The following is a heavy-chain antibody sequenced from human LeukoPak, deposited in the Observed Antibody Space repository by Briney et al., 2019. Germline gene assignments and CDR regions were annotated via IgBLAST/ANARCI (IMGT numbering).Heavy chain of an antibody. J-gene: IGHJ6*02. V-gene: IGHV1-46*01. CDR2: INPSGGST. D-gene: IGHD2-2*01. CDR1: GYTFTSYY. CDR3: ARAIVVVPAARIDYYYYGMDV. Sequence: ASVKVSCKASGYTFTSYYMQWVRQAPGQGLEWMGIINPSGGSTSYAQKFQGRVSMTRDTSTSTVYMELSSLRSEDTAVYYCARAIVVVPAARIDYYYYGMDVWGQGTTVTVSS.